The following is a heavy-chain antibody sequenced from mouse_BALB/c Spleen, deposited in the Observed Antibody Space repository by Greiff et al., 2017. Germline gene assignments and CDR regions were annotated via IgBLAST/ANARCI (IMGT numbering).Heavy chain of an antibody. CDR1: GYTFTSYW. V-gene: IGHV1-74*01. CDR3: ARPTNDYDRGAWFAY. CDR2: IDPYDSET. D-gene: IGHD2-4*01. J-gene: IGHJ3*01. Sequence: QVHVKQPGAELVRPGASVKLSCKASGYTFTSYWMNWVKQRPEQGLEWIGRIDPYDSETHYNQKFKDKAILTVDKSSSTAYMQLSSLTSEDSAVYYCARPTNDYDRGAWFAYWGQGTLVTVSA.